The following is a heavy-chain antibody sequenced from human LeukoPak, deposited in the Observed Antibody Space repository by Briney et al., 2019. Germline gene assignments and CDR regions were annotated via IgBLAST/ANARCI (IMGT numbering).Heavy chain of an antibody. J-gene: IGHJ4*02. D-gene: IGHD6-19*01. Sequence: GGSLRLSCAASGFTFSSYWMSWVRQDPGKGLEWVANIKQDGSEKYYVDSVKGRFTISRDNAKNSLYLQMNSLRAEDTAVYYCARVQKQWLVPHYFDYWGQGTLVTVSS. V-gene: IGHV3-7*03. CDR1: GFTFSSYW. CDR2: IKQDGSEK. CDR3: ARVQKQWLVPHYFDY.